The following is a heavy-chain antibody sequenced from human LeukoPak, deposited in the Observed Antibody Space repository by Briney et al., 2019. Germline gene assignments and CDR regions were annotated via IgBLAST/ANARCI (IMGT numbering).Heavy chain of an antibody. D-gene: IGHD6-19*01. Sequence: SETLSLTCTVSGGSISTYYWSWIRQPAGKGLEWIGRMYTSGTTKYNPSLKSRVTMSVDTSNNQFSLKVSSVTAADTAVYYCARPRYSGWHWFDPWGQGTLVTVSS. J-gene: IGHJ5*02. CDR3: ARPRYSGWHWFDP. V-gene: IGHV4-4*07. CDR2: MYTSGTT. CDR1: GGSISTYY.